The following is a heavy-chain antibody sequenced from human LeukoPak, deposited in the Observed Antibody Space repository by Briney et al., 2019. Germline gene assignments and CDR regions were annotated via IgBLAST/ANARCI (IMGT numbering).Heavy chain of an antibody. Sequence: GGSLRLSCAASGFTFSSRAMNWVRQAPGKGLEWVSTISGSGYSTYYADSVAGRFVISRDNSKNTLYLQMNSLRAEDTALYFCAKSLDGPGSYYNGDYWGQGTLVTVSS. J-gene: IGHJ4*02. CDR2: ISGSGYST. CDR3: AKSLDGPGSYYNGDY. CDR1: GFTFSSRA. V-gene: IGHV3-23*01. D-gene: IGHD3-10*01.